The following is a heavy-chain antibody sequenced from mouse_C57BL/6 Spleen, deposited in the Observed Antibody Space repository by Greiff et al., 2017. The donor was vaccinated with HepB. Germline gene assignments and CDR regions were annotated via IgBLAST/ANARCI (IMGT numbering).Heavy chain of an antibody. CDR2: INPNNGGT. V-gene: IGHV1-26*01. Sequence: EVQLQQSGPELVKPGASVQISCKASGYTFTDYYMNWVKQSHGKSLEWIGDINPNNGGTSYNQKFKGKATLTVDKSSSTAYMELRSLTSEDSAVYYCARWDYYDGYWGQGTTLTVSS. D-gene: IGHD2-4*01. J-gene: IGHJ2*01. CDR3: ARWDYYDGY. CDR1: GYTFTDYY.